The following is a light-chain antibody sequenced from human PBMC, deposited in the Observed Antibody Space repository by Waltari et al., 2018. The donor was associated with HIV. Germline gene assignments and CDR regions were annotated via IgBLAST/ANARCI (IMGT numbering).Light chain of an antibody. CDR2: EVS. V-gene: IGLV2-14*01. CDR1: DTDVGTYNY. J-gene: IGLJ3*02. Sequence: QSALTQPASVSGSPGQSITISCTGTDTDVGTYNYVYWFQHHPGKAPKLIISEVSNLPSGVSHRFSCYKSGHTASLIISGLQAEDEASYYCTSYTTTNTWVFGGGTNLTVL. CDR3: TSYTTTNTWV.